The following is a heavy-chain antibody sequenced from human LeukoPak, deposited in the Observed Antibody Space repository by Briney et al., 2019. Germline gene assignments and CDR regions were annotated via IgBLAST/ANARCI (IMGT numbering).Heavy chain of an antibody. V-gene: IGHV4-4*02. CDR2: IYYSGST. CDR3: ANDFSGAFDI. J-gene: IGHJ3*02. CDR1: GGSISSNNW. D-gene: IGHD3-10*01. Sequence: SETLSLTCAVSGGSISSNNWWGWVRQPPGKGLEWIGYIYYSGSTNYNPSLKSRVTISVDTSKNQFSLKLSSVTAADTAVYYCANDFSGAFDIWGQGTMVTVSS.